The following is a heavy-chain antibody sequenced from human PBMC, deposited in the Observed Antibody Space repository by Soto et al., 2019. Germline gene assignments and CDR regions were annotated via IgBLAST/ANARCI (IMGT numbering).Heavy chain of an antibody. CDR3: ERAPGVGYSGSDLAY. J-gene: IGHJ1*01. V-gene: IGHV4-59*01. CDR2: IYYSGST. Sequence: PSETLSLTCTVSGGSISSYYWSWIRQPPGKGLEWIGYIYYSGSTNYNPSLKSRVTISVDTSKNQFSLKLSSVTAADTAVYYCERAPGVGYSGSDLAYRGQGTLVPVSP. CDR1: GGSISSYY. D-gene: IGHD5-12*01.